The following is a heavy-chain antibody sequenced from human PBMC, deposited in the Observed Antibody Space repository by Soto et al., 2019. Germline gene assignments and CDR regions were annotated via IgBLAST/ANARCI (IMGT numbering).Heavy chain of an antibody. D-gene: IGHD6-19*01. CDR3: ARDPIPVPMYYFDY. Sequence: GGSLILSCAASGFTFTDYYMNWIRQAPGKGLEWVSYISSTGTYTNYADSVKGRFTISRDNAKNSLYLQMNSLRAEDTAVYFCARDPIPVPMYYFDYWGQGTLVTVSS. J-gene: IGHJ4*02. V-gene: IGHV3-11*06. CDR1: GFTFTDYY. CDR2: ISSTGTYT.